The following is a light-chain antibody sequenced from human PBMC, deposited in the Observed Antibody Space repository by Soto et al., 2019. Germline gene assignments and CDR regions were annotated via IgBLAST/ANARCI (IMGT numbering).Light chain of an antibody. CDR3: QQYDQWLT. V-gene: IGKV3-15*01. CDR2: XAS. Sequence: DTVVTQSPATLSVSPGERATFSCRASQSLXTNFGWFKFKPGKATRFLYDXASSRAAGIPARFSGSGCGTEFSMTISSLQAEDVGVYCCQQYDQWLTFGQGTKVDI. CDR1: QSLXTN. J-gene: IGKJ1*01.